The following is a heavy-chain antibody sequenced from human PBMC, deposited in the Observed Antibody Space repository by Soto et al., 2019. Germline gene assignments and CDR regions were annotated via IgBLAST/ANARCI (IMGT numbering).Heavy chain of an antibody. CDR1: GFTFSTYS. V-gene: IGHV3-48*01. J-gene: IGHJ6*02. CDR3: ARASRWDSGMDV. Sequence: GGSLRLSCAASGFTFSTYSMNWVRQAPGKGLEWVSYISSSSSTIFYTDSVKGRFTVSRDNAKNSLYLQVNSLRVEDTAVYYCARASRWDSGMDVWGQGTTVTVSS. CDR2: ISSSSSTI. D-gene: IGHD1-26*01.